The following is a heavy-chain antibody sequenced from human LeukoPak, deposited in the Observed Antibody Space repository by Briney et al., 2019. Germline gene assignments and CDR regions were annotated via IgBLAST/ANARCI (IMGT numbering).Heavy chain of an antibody. V-gene: IGHV3-74*01. CDR1: GFTFSSYW. D-gene: IGHD2-15*01. CDR2: IKSDGSST. J-gene: IGHJ4*02. CDR3: ARDPDICSGGSCYSHFDY. Sequence: GGSLRLSCAASGFTFSSYWMHWVRQAPGKGLVWVSRIKSDGSSTSYADFVKGRFTISRDNAKNTLYLQMNSLRAEDTAVYYCARDPDICSGGSCYSHFDYWGQGTLVTVSS.